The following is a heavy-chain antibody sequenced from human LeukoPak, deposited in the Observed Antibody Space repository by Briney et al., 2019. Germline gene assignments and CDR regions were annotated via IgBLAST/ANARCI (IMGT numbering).Heavy chain of an antibody. D-gene: IGHD1-1*01. CDR2: MYYSGST. CDR3: ARGNWRYYFGY. V-gene: IGHV4-59*11. J-gene: IGHJ4*02. Sequence: MPSETLSLTCTVSGGSISSHYWNWFRQPPGKGLEWIGCMYYSGSTDYNPSLKSRVTMSVDTSKNQFSLKLSSVTAADTAVYYCARGNWRYYFGYWGQGTLVTVPS. CDR1: GGSISSHY.